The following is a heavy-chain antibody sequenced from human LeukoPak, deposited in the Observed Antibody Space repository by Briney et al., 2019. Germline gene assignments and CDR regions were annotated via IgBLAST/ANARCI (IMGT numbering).Heavy chain of an antibody. V-gene: IGHV4-61*02. D-gene: IGHD5-12*01. J-gene: IGHJ4*02. CDR1: GGSISSGSYY. CDR3: ARDGIGYAVFDY. CDR2: IYTSGST. Sequence: SETLSLTCTVSGGSISSGSYYWRWIRQPAGKGLEWIGRIYTSGSTNYNPSLKSRVTISVDTSKNQFSLKLYSVTAADTAVYYCARDGIGYAVFDYWGQGTLVTVSS.